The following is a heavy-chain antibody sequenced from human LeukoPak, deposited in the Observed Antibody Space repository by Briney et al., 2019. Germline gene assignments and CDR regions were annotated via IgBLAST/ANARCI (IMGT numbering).Heavy chain of an antibody. CDR1: GYSISSGYY. CDR3: ARLGGSSSSWLIDY. J-gene: IGHJ4*02. V-gene: IGHV4-38-2*02. D-gene: IGHD6-13*01. Sequence: PSETLSLTCTVSGYSISSGYYWGWIRQPPGKGLEWIGSIYHSGSTYYNPSLKSRVTISVDTSKNQFSLKLSSVTAADTAVYYCARLGGSSSSWLIDYWGQGTLVTVSS. CDR2: IYHSGST.